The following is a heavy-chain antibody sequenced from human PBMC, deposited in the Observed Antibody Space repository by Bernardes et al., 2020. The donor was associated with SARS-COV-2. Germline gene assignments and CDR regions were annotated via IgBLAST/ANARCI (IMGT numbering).Heavy chain of an antibody. CDR2: IYASGKT. D-gene: IGHD2-15*01. J-gene: IGHJ6*02. CDR1: GLTVTTTY. Sequence: GGSLRLSCAASGLTVTTTYMSWVRQAPGKGLEWVSIIYASGKTFHASSVKGRFAISTDCSKNTLYLQMNSLRTEDTAVYYCAASNINVPTGYYYYYYGMDFWSQRTTVLISS. V-gene: IGHV3-53*01. CDR3: AASNINVPTGYYYYYYGMDF.